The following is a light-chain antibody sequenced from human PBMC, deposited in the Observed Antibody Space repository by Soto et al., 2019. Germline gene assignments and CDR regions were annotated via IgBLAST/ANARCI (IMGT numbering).Light chain of an antibody. CDR2: DAS. V-gene: IGKV1-5*01. J-gene: IGKJ1*01. Sequence: DIQMTQHPSTLSAFVGVPVTVTCRASQSVSGWLAWDQQKPGEAPKLLIYDASALPRGVPSRFSGSGSGTKFTLTIASLQPDDFATYYCQQYETFSGTFGPGTKV. CDR3: QQYETFSGT. CDR1: QSVSGW.